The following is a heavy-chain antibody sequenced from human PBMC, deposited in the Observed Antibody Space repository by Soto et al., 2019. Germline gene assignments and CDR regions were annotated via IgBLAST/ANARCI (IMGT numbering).Heavy chain of an antibody. V-gene: IGHV2-5*01. J-gene: IGHJ4*03. Sequence: SGPTLVNPTQTLTLTCTFSGFSLSSSGLSVGWLRQPPGKALEWLALIYGIDDERYNPSLKRRLSITKDTSKNQVVLTSTNIDPVDTATYYCAHRRPLDILVVTAAWGYLDYWGQGTLGTVSS. CDR3: AHRRPLDILVVTAAWGYLDY. CDR1: GFSLSSSGLS. CDR2: IYGIDDE. D-gene: IGHD2-2*01.